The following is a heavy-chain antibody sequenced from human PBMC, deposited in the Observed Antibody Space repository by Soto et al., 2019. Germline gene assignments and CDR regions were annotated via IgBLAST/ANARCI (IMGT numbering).Heavy chain of an antibody. Sequence: QLQLQESGPGLVKPSETLSLTCSVSGDSINSDKYYWGWIRQPPGKGLEWIGSIYFRGNTYYHPSLQTRVTISLDKSTSKFSLKLTSVTAADSAVYFCARLEGLATIAYYFDLWGQGALVTVSS. CDR1: GDSINSDKYY. D-gene: IGHD3-9*01. CDR3: ARLEGLATIAYYFDL. J-gene: IGHJ4*02. V-gene: IGHV4-39*01. CDR2: IYFRGNT.